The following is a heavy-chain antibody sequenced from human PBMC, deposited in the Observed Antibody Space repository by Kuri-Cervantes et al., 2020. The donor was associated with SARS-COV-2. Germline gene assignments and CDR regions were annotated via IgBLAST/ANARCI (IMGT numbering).Heavy chain of an antibody. Sequence: GESLKISCAASGFTVSSNYMSWVRQAPGKGLEWVSLIYSGGSTYYADSVKGRFTIFKDNSKNTLYLQMNSLRAEDTAVYYCASSGSPYYYYGMDVWGQGTTVTVSS. CDR2: IYSGGST. D-gene: IGHD1-26*01. V-gene: IGHV3-53*01. CDR1: GFTVSSNY. J-gene: IGHJ6*02. CDR3: ASSGSPYYYYGMDV.